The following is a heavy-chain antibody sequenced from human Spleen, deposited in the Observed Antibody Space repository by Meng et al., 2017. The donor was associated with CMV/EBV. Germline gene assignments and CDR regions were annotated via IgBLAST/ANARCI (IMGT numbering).Heavy chain of an antibody. CDR2: ISSSGTTI. J-gene: IGHJ4*02. Sequence: SCAAFGFIFSDYYMSWIRQAPGKGLEWVSYISSSGTTIYYADSAKGRFTISRDNAKNALYLQMNSLRAEDTAVYYCARWCGGDCRDYWGQGTLVTVSS. CDR3: ARWCGGDCRDY. CDR1: GFIFSDYY. V-gene: IGHV3-11*01. D-gene: IGHD2-21*01.